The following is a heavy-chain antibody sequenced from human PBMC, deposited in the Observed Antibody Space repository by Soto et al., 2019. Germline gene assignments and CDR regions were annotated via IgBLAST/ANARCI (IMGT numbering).Heavy chain of an antibody. V-gene: IGHV3-23*01. Sequence: GGSLRLSCAASGFTFSSYAMSWVRQAPGRGLEWVSAIGGSGGSTYYADSVKGRFTISRDNSKNTLYLQMNSLRAEDTAVYYCAKESDIVVVPAPGFDYWGQGTLVTVSS. D-gene: IGHD2-2*01. CDR3: AKESDIVVVPAPGFDY. CDR2: IGGSGGST. J-gene: IGHJ4*02. CDR1: GFTFSSYA.